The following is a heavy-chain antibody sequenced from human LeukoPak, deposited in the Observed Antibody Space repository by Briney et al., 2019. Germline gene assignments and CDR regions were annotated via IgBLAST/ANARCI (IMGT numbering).Heavy chain of an antibody. CDR3: ARSQHQWELLVSI. J-gene: IGHJ4*02. V-gene: IGHV4-61*08. CDR1: GGSISSGGYY. Sequence: PSETLSLTCAVSGGSISSGGYYWSWIRQPPGKGLEWIGYIYYSGSTNYNPSLKSRVTISVDTSKNQFSLKLSSVTAADTAVYYCARSQHQWELLVSIWGQGTLVTVSS. CDR2: IYYSGST. D-gene: IGHD1-26*01.